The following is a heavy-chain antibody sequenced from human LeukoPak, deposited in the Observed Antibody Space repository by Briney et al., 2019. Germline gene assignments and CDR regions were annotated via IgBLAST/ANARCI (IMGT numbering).Heavy chain of an antibody. D-gene: IGHD2-2*01. V-gene: IGHV3-74*01. CDR3: TRDLGYCTSTRCYGGWFDP. CDR1: GFTFSNYW. CDR2: INTDSSIT. J-gene: IGHJ5*02. Sequence: GGSLRLSCAASGFTFSNYWMHWVRQVPGKGLVWVSRINTDSSITNYGDSVKGRFTISSDNAKNTLYLQMNSLRAEDTAVYYCTRDLGYCTSTRCYGGWFDPWGREPWSPSPQ.